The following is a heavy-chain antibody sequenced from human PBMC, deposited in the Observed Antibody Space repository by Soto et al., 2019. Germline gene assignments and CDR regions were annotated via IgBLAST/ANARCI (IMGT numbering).Heavy chain of an antibody. CDR3: ATVHNTSRSFDY. V-gene: IGHV3-23*01. CDR1: GFTFNVYA. Sequence: XSVKVSCAASGFTFNVYAMTWVRQAPGKGLEWVSTTGATGRTTYYADSVKGRFTVSRDNSKNTLDLQMSSLRAEDTAVYYCATVHNTSRSFDYWGQGTLVTVSS. CDR2: TGATGRTT. J-gene: IGHJ4*02. D-gene: IGHD1-20*01.